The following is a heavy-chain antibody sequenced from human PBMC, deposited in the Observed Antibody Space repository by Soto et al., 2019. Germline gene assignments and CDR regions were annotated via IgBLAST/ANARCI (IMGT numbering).Heavy chain of an antibody. Sequence: EVQLVESGGGLVQPGGSLRLSCAASGFTVSSNYMSWVRQASGKGLEWVSVIYSGGSTYYADSVKDRFTISRHNSKNTLYLQMNSLRAEDTAVYYCAREGEEVGQWRDYWGQGTLVTVSS. CDR3: AREGEEVGQWRDY. J-gene: IGHJ4*02. CDR2: IYSGGST. D-gene: IGHD6-19*01. CDR1: GFTVSSNY. V-gene: IGHV3-53*04.